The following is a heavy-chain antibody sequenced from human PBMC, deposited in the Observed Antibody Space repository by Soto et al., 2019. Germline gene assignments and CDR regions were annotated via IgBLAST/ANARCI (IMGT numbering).Heavy chain of an antibody. CDR2: IKEVGNEK. J-gene: IGHJ3*02. D-gene: IGHD1-1*01. V-gene: IGHV3-7*01. Sequence: LRLSCAASGFTFSTYWMTWVRQAPGKGLEWVANIKEVGNEKYYVDSVKGRFTISRDNTKNSLFLQMNSLRVEDTAMYYCTTTIGVRAFDIWGQGTMVTVSS. CDR1: GFTFSTYW. CDR3: TTTIGVRAFDI.